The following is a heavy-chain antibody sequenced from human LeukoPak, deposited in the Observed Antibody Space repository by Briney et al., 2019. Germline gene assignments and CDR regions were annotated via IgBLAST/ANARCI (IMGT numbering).Heavy chain of an antibody. CDR3: ARAGYSNYVGRFDP. V-gene: IGHV4-59*01. CDR1: GGSISIYY. Sequence: SETLSLTCTVSGGSISIYYWSWIRQPPGKGLEWIGYIYYSGSTNYNPSLKSRVTISVDTSKNQFSLKLSSVTAADTAVYYCARAGYSNYVGRFDPWGQGTLVTVSS. CDR2: IYYSGST. J-gene: IGHJ5*02. D-gene: IGHD4-11*01.